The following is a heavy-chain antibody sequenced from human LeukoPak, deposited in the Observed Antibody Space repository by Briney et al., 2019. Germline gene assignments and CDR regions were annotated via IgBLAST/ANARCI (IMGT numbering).Heavy chain of an antibody. J-gene: IGHJ4*02. CDR3: AKKLGSGSFYTAPDY. CDR2: ISGSGGST. D-gene: IGHD3-10*01. V-gene: IGHV3-23*01. CDR1: GFTFSSYA. Sequence: GGTLRLSCAASGFTFSSYAMSWVRQAPGKGLEWVSAISGSGGSTYYADSVRGRFNIYRDNSKNTLYLQINSLRAEDTAVYYCAKKLGSGSFYTAPDYWGQGSLVTVSS.